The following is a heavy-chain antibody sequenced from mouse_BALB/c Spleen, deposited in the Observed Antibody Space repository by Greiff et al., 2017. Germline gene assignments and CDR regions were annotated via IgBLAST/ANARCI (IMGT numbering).Heavy chain of an antibody. Sequence: EVKLMESGGGLVQPGGSRKLSCAASGFTFSSFGMHWVRQAPEKGLEWVAYISSGSSTIYYADTVKGRFTISRDNPKNTLFLQMTSLRSEDTAMYYCARKAIAMDYWGQGTSVTVSS. CDR3: ARKAIAMDY. V-gene: IGHV5-17*02. CDR1: GFTFSSFG. CDR2: ISSGSSTI. J-gene: IGHJ4*01. D-gene: IGHD3-2*02.